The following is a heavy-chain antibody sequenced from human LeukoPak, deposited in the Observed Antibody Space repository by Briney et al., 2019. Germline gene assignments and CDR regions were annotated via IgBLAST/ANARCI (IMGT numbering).Heavy chain of an antibody. CDR2: ISSDGGST. V-gene: IGHV3-64*04. Sequence: PGGSLRLSCSASGFTFSTFGMHWVRQAPGKGLEYVSAISSDGGSTYYADSVKGRFTISRDDARNTLYLQMDSLRAEDPAVYYCEKDSGSGCHRTDYWGQGTQVTVSS. D-gene: IGHD6-19*01. J-gene: IGHJ4*02. CDR3: EKDSGSGCHRTDY. CDR1: GFTFSTFG.